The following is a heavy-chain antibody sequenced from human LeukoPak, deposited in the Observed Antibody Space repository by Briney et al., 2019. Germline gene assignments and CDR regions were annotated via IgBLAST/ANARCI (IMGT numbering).Heavy chain of an antibody. V-gene: IGHV4-4*02. J-gene: IGHJ6*03. D-gene: IGHD2-15*01. Sequence: PSGTLSLTCAVSGGSISSSNWWSWVRQPPGKGLEWIGEIYHSGSTNYNPSLQSRVTISIDTSKNQFSLKLRFVTAADTAVYYCARVRCSGGSCPYYYYYYYMDVWGKGTTVTVSS. CDR1: GGSISSSNW. CDR3: ARVRCSGGSCPYYYYYYYMDV. CDR2: IYHSGST.